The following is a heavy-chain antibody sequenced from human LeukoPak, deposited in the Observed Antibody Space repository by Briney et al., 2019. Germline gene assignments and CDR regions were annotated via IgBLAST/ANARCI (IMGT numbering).Heavy chain of an antibody. V-gene: IGHV1-69*04. CDR3: AAALYIGQLLSAFDF. CDR1: GDTFKSYG. CDR2: IIPIVDET. D-gene: IGHD3-10*01. Sequence: SVKVSCKASGDTFKSYGISWVRQAPGQGLEWMGRIIPIVDETDYTQKFQGRVTFTADKSASTAYMELSGLTSEDTAVYYCAAALYIGQLLSAFDFWGQGTPVIVSS. J-gene: IGHJ4*02.